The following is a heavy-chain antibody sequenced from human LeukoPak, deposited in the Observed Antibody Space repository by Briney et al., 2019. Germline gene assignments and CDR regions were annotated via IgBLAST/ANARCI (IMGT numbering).Heavy chain of an antibody. CDR3: ARRGIAVAGTGGWFDP. J-gene: IGHJ5*02. V-gene: IGHV3-21*01. Sequence: PGGSLRLSCAASGFTFSSYSMNWVRQAPGKGLEWVSSISSSSSYIYYADSVKGRFTISRDNAKNSLYLQMNSLRAEDTAVYYCARRGIAVAGTGGWFDPWGQGTLVTVSS. CDR2: ISSSSSYI. CDR1: GFTFSSYS. D-gene: IGHD6-19*01.